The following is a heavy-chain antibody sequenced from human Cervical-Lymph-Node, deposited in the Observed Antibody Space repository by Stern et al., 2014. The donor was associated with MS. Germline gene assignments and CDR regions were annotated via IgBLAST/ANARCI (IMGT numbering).Heavy chain of an antibody. V-gene: IGHV1-69*01. Sequence: QVQLGQSGAEVKKPGSSGKVSCKASGGTFSSYAISWVRQAPGQGLEWMGGIIPIFVTANYAQKFQGRVTITADESTSTAYMELSSLRSEDTAVYYCARDRGAAAVHINWFDPWGQGTLVTVSS. CDR2: IIPIFVTA. CDR3: ARDRGAAAVHINWFDP. D-gene: IGHD6-13*01. CDR1: GGTFSSYA. J-gene: IGHJ5*02.